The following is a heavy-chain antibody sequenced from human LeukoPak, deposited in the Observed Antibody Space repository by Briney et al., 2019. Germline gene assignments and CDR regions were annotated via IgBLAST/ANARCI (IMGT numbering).Heavy chain of an antibody. Sequence: ASVKVSCKASGYTFTNYAISWVRQAPGQGLEGMGWISGYNDNTNYAQKVQGRVTMTTDTSTSTAYMELRSLRSDDTAVYYCARDSYDSSGNYLDYWGQGTLVTVSS. V-gene: IGHV1-18*01. CDR3: ARDSYDSSGNYLDY. CDR1: GYTFTNYA. CDR2: ISGYNDNT. J-gene: IGHJ4*02. D-gene: IGHD3-22*01.